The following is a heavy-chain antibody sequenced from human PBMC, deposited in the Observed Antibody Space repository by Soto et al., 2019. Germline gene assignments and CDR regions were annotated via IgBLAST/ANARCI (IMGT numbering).Heavy chain of an antibody. V-gene: IGHV1-2*04. J-gene: IGHJ4*02. CDR1: GYTFTGYY. CDR3: ARGLWEQWLEFDY. Sequence: GASVKVSCKASGYTFTGYYMHWVRQAPGQGLEWMGWINPNSGGTNYAQKFQGWVTMTRDTSISTAYMELSRLRSDDTAVYYCARGLWEQWLEFDYWGQGTLVTVSS. D-gene: IGHD6-19*01. CDR2: INPNSGGT.